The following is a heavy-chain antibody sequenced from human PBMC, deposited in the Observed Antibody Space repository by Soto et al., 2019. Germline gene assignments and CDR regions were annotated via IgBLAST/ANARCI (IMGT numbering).Heavy chain of an antibody. D-gene: IGHD3-3*01. CDR1: GFTFSSYA. CDR2: ISGSGGST. V-gene: IGHV3-23*01. J-gene: IGHJ6*02. CDR3: ARDSRLYYDFWSGYYYYYYGMDV. Sequence: EVQLLESGGGLVQPGGSLRLSCAASGFTFSSYAMSWVRQAPGKGLEWVSAISGSGGSTYYADSVKGRFTISRDNSENTLYLQMNSLRAEDTAVYYCARDSRLYYDFWSGYYYYYYGMDVWGQGTTVTVSS.